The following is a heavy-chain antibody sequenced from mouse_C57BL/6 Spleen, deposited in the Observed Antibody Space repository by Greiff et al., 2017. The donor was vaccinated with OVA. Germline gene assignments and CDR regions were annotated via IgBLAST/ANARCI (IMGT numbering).Heavy chain of an antibody. Sequence: EVQLVESGGGLVKPGGSLKLSCAASGFTFSSYAMSWVRQTPEKRLEWVATISDGGSYTYYPDNVKGRFTISRDNAKNNLYLQMSHLKSEDTAMYYCASPLHYYGSSYDWYFDVWGTGTTVTVSS. CDR2: ISDGGSYT. CDR3: ASPLHYYGSSYDWYFDV. V-gene: IGHV5-4*01. CDR1: GFTFSSYA. J-gene: IGHJ1*03. D-gene: IGHD1-1*01.